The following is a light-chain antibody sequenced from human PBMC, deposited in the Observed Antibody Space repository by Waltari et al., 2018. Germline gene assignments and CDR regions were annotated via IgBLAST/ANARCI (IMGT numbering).Light chain of an antibody. J-gene: IGLJ1*01. V-gene: IGLV3-21*02. CDR3: QVWDSSNDHYV. Sequence: SYVLTQPPSVSVAPGQTARLPCSGTPIVLAIVHWHQQKAGQAPVVVVSDSSDRPSGIPDRISGSTSGNTATLTISRVEAGDEADYVCQVWDSSNDHYVFGTGTKVTVL. CDR1: PIVLAI. CDR2: DSS.